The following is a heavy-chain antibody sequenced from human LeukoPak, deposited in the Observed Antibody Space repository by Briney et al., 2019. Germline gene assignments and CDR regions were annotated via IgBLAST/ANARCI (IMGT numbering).Heavy chain of an antibody. CDR3: ARFGVVGANNMDV. D-gene: IGHD1-26*01. CDR1: GGTFSSYA. V-gene: IGHV1-69*06. CDR2: IIPIFGTA. J-gene: IGHJ6*03. Sequence: SVKVSCKASGGTFSSYAISWVRQAPGQGLEWMGGIIPIFGTANYAQKFQGRVTITADKSTSTAYMELSSLRSEDTAVYYCARFGVVGANNMDVWGKGTTVTVSS.